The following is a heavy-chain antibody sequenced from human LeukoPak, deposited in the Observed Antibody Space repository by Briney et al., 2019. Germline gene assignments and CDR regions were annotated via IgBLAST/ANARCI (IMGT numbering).Heavy chain of an antibody. CDR2: IYYSGST. J-gene: IGHJ5*02. CDR1: GGSISSYY. Sequence: SETLSLTCTVSGGSISSYYWSWIRQPPGKGLEWIGYIYYSGSTNYNPSLKSRVTISVDTSKNQFSLKLSSVTAADTAVYYCARGTNWFDPWGQGTLVSVSS. CDR3: ARGTNWFDP. V-gene: IGHV4-59*01.